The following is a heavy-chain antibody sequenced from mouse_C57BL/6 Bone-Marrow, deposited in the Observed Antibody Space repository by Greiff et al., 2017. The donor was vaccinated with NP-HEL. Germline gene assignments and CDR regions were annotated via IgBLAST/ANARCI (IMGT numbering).Heavy chain of an antibody. CDR1: GFSLSTFGMG. J-gene: IGHJ3*01. CDR2: IWWDDDT. CDR3: ARRLSRAWFAY. V-gene: IGHV8-8*01. D-gene: IGHD3-1*01. Sequence: QVTLKVSGPGILQPSQTLSLTCSFSGFSLSTFGMGVGWIRQPSGKGLEWLAHIWWDDDTYYNPALKSRLTISKNTSKNQVFLKNANVDTADTATYYCARRLSRAWFAYWGQGTLVTVSA.